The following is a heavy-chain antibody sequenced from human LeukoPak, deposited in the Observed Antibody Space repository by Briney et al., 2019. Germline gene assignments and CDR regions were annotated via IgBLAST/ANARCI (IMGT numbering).Heavy chain of an antibody. Sequence: ASVKVSCKASGYTFTGYYMHWVRQAPGQGLEWMGWINPNSGGTNYAQKFQGRVTMTRDTSISTAYMELSRLRSDDTAVYYCARDEGYSSSWHYDYWGQGTLVTVSS. D-gene: IGHD6-13*01. J-gene: IGHJ4*02. CDR2: INPNSGGT. CDR3: ARDEGYSSSWHYDY. CDR1: GYTFTGYY. V-gene: IGHV1-2*02.